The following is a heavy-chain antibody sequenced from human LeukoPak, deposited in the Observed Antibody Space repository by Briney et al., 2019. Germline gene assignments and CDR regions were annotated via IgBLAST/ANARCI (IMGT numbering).Heavy chain of an antibody. CDR2: ISSSSSYI. CDR3: ARGVTGTIDY. V-gene: IGHV3-21*01. D-gene: IGHD1-14*01. J-gene: IGHJ4*02. CDR1: GFTFSSYS. Sequence: PGGSLRLSCAASGFTFSSYSMNWVRQAPGKGLEWVSSISSSSSYIYYADSVKGRSTISRDNAKNSLYLQMNSLRAEDTAVYYCARGVTGTIDYWGQGTLVNVSS.